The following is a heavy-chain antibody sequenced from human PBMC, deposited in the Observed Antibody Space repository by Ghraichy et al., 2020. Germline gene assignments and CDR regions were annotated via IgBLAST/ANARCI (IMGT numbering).Heavy chain of an antibody. J-gene: IGHJ6*02. CDR2: TYYRSKWYN. CDR3: ARDPHYCSSTSCYRGYYYYGMDG. D-gene: IGHD2-2*02. V-gene: IGHV6-1*01. CDR1: GDSVSSNSAA. Sequence: SQTLSLTCAISGDSVSSNSAAWNWIRQSPSRGLEWLGRTYYRSKWYNDYAVSVKSRITINPDTSKNQFSLQLNSVTPEDTAVYYCARDPHYCSSTSCYRGYYYYGMDGWGQRTTVTVSS.